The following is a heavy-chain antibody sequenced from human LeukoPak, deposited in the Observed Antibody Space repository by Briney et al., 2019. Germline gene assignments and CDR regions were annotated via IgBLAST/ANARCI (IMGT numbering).Heavy chain of an antibody. CDR3: AREYSSSLFDY. CDR1: GYTFTGHY. Sequence: ASVKVSCKASGYTFTGHYVHWVRQAPGRGLEWMGWINGNTGDTNYAQRFQGRVTMIRETSISTMCMELSRLRSDDTAVYYCAREYSSSLFDYWGQGTLVTVSS. CDR2: INGNTGDT. V-gene: IGHV1-2*02. J-gene: IGHJ4*02. D-gene: IGHD6-13*01.